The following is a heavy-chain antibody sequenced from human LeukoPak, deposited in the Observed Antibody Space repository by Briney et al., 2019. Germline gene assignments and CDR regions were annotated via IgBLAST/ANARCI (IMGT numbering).Heavy chain of an antibody. Sequence: PGGSLRLSCAASGFTFSSYWMHWVRQAPGKGLVWVSRINSDGSSTIYADSVKGRFTISRDNAKNTLYLQMNSLRAEDTAVYYCASIFEDYYDFWSGYLPVDYWGQGTLVTVSS. D-gene: IGHD3-3*01. CDR3: ASIFEDYYDFWSGYLPVDY. V-gene: IGHV3-74*01. CDR2: INSDGSST. CDR1: GFTFSSYW. J-gene: IGHJ4*02.